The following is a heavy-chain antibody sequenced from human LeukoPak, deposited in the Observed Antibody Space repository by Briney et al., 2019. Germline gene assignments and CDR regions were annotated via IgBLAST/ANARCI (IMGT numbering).Heavy chain of an antibody. Sequence: GESLKISCKASGYSFTNYWIGWVRHMPGKGLEWMGIIYPGDSDTRYSPSFQGQVTISADKSISTAYLQWSSLKASDTAMYYCARRTYGSGSYYFDYWGQGTLVTVSS. J-gene: IGHJ4*02. CDR3: ARRTYGSGSYYFDY. CDR1: GYSFTNYW. D-gene: IGHD3-10*01. CDR2: IYPGDSDT. V-gene: IGHV5-51*01.